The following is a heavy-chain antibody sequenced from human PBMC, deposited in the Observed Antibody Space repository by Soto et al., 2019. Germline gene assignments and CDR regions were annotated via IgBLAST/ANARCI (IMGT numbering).Heavy chain of an antibody. Sequence: LSLTCTVSGGSISSRGYYWAWIRQPPGKGLEWIGSIYFSGSIYDSPSLKSRITISVDTAKNQFSLKLNSVTAADTAVYYCARNEWSRRPYGLYVWGPRTSSTVSS. CDR3: ARNEWSRRPYGLYV. D-gene: IGHD3-3*01. CDR1: GGSISSRGYY. V-gene: IGHV4-39*01. J-gene: IGHJ6*02. CDR2: IYFSGSI.